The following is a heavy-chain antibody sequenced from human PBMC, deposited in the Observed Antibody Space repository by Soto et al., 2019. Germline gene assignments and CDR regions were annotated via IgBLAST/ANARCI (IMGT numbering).Heavy chain of an antibody. CDR3: ATSYAYYYYCGMDG. CDR1: GGSISSSSYY. CDR2: IYYSWST. J-gene: IGHJ6*01. Sequence: SETLSLTCTVSGGSISSSSYYWGWIRQPPGKGLEWIGSIYYSWSTYYNPSLKSRVTISVDTTKSQFYLKLSSVSAADTAVYYWATSYAYYYYCGMDGWGQGTTVAVSS. D-gene: IGHD1-26*01. V-gene: IGHV4-39*01.